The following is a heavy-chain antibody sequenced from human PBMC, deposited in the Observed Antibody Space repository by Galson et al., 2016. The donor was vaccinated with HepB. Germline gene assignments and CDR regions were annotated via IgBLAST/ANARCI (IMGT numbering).Heavy chain of an antibody. Sequence: SLRLSCAASGFSFSTAWMNWVRQAPGRGLEWVGRIKSKTDGGTTDYAAPVKGRFTISRDDSKTTLNLQMNSLKTEDTAVYYCSGYGDSELDLDYWGQGTLVTVSS. CDR2: IKSKTDGGTT. V-gene: IGHV3-15*01. CDR3: SGYGDSELDLDY. J-gene: IGHJ4*02. CDR1: GFSFSTAW. D-gene: IGHD4-17*01.